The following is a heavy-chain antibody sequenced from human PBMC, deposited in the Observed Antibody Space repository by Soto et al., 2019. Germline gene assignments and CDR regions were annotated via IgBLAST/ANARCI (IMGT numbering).Heavy chain of an antibody. V-gene: IGHV1-8*01. J-gene: IGHJ6*02. Sequence: ASVKVSCKASGYTFTTYGINWVRQATGQVLEWMGWMNPNSGDRAYAQKFQGRVTMTSDTSIMTAYMELSSLRSDDTAVYYCAKEAPYYYYGIEVWGQGTPVTVSS. CDR1: GYTFTTYG. CDR3: AKEAPYYYYGIEV. CDR2: MNPNSGDR.